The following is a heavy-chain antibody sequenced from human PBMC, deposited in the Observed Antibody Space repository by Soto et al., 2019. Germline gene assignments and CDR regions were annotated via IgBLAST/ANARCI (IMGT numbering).Heavy chain of an antibody. CDR2: IYYSGST. Sequence: QVQLQESGPGLVKPSETLSLTCTVSGDSVSGGSFYWTWIRQPPGKGLEWIGYIYYSGSTNYNPSLKSRVPMSVDPSKNQFSLTLMSVTAAETAISYCVRLVTFGGDEVCWGQGIPVAVS. CDR1: GDSVSGGSFY. D-gene: IGHD2-21*02. J-gene: IGHJ4*02. CDR3: VRLVTFGGDEVC. V-gene: IGHV4-61*01.